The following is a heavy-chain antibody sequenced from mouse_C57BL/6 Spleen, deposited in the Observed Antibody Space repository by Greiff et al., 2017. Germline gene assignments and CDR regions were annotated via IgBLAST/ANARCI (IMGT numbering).Heavy chain of an antibody. Sequence: QVQLQQSGAELVMPGASVKLSCKASGYTFTSYWMHWVKQRPGQGLEWIGEIDPSDSYTNYNQKFKGKSTLTVDKSSSTAYMQLSSLTSEDSAVYYCARWYYGTNDYWGQGTTLTVSS. V-gene: IGHV1-69*01. J-gene: IGHJ2*01. CDR1: GYTFTSYW. CDR3: ARWYYGTNDY. D-gene: IGHD1-1*01. CDR2: IDPSDSYT.